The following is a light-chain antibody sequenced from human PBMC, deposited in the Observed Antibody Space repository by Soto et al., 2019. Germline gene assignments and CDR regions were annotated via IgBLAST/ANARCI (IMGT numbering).Light chain of an antibody. CDR1: QSVGSN. J-gene: IGKJ2*01. CDR3: QQYNNWPPHT. Sequence: EIVMTQSPATLSVSPGERATLSCRASQSVGSNLAWYQQKPGQAPRLLIYGASTRATGIPARFSGSGSGTEFTLNISSLQSEDFAVYYCQQYNNWPPHTFGQGTKLEIK. V-gene: IGKV3-15*01. CDR2: GAS.